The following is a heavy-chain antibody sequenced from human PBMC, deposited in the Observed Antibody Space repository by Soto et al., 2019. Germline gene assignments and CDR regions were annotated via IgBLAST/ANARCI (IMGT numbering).Heavy chain of an antibody. CDR2: VSHDGRNT. CDR1: GFTFSDYA. J-gene: IGHJ4*02. D-gene: IGHD6-19*01. CDR3: AKGGWQWLVTSDFNY. Sequence: VQLVESGGGVVQPGRSLRLSCAASGFTFSDYAMHWVRQAPGKGLEWVAVVSHDGRNTHYADSVKGRFTISRDSSKNTVSRERTSLRAEDTAVYYCAKGGWQWLVTSDFNYWGQGALVTVSS. V-gene: IGHV3-30*18.